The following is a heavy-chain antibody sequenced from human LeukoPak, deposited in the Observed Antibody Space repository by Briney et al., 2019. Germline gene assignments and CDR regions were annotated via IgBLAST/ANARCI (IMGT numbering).Heavy chain of an antibody. CDR2: ISGSSNYI. Sequence: QAGGSLRLSCAASGFTFSNYSMNWVRQAPGKGLEWVSFISGSSNYIYYADSVKGRFTISRDNSKNSMYLQMNSLRTEDTALYYWATDIGAVSITIYGVVIMDQRQGPLFDYWGQGTLVTVSS. CDR1: GFTFSNYS. CDR3: ATDIGAVSITIYGVVIMDQRQGPLFDY. V-gene: IGHV3-21*04. D-gene: IGHD3-3*01. J-gene: IGHJ4*02.